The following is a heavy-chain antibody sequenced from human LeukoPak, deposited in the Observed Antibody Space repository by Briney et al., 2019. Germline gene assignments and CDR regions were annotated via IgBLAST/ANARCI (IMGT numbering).Heavy chain of an antibody. D-gene: IGHD6-19*01. J-gene: IGHJ3*02. Sequence: GGSLRLSCAASGFTFSSYSMNWVRQAPGKGLEWVSAISGSGGSTYYADSVKGRFTISRDNSKNTLYLQMSSLRAEDTAVYYCAKKIAIAVAGRGGAGAFDIWGQGTMVTVSS. CDR2: ISGSGGST. CDR3: AKKIAIAVAGRGGAGAFDI. CDR1: GFTFSSYS. V-gene: IGHV3-23*01.